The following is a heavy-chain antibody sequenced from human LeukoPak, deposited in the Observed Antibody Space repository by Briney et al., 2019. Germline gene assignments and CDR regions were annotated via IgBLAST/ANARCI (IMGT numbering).Heavy chain of an antibody. Sequence: KAGGSLRPSCAASGFTFSDYYMSWIRQAPGKGLEWVSYISSSGSTIYYADSVKGRFTISRDNAKSSLYLQMNSLRAEDTAVYYCAKASDFPDFVVVPDATYYFDHWGQGTLVTVSS. CDR2: ISSSGSTI. V-gene: IGHV3-11*01. J-gene: IGHJ4*02. CDR3: AKASDFPDFVVVPDATYYFDH. CDR1: GFTFSDYY. D-gene: IGHD2-2*01.